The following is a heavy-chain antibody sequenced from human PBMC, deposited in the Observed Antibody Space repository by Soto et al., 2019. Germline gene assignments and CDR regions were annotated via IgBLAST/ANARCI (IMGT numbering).Heavy chain of an antibody. V-gene: IGHV4-30-4*01. D-gene: IGHD5-12*01. CDR2: IYYSGST. J-gene: IGHJ5*02. Sequence: SETLSLTCTVSGGSISSGDYYWSWIRQPPGKGLEWIGYIYYSGSTYYNPSLKSRVTISVDTSKNQFSLKLSSVTAADTAVYYCARGPYSQTRNWFDPWGQGTLVTVSS. CDR1: GGSISSGDYY. CDR3: ARGPYSQTRNWFDP.